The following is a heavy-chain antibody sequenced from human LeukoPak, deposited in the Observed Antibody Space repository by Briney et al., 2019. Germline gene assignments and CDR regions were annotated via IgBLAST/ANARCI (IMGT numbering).Heavy chain of an antibody. V-gene: IGHV1-69*13. CDR1: GGTFSSYA. CDR2: IIPIFGTA. J-gene: IGHJ4*02. CDR3: ARSEPPDPFDY. Sequence: ASVKVSCKASGGTFSSYAISWVRQAPGQGLEWMGGIIPIFGTANYAQKFQGRVTITADESTSTAYMELSSLRSEDTAVYYCARSEPPDPFDYWGQGTLVAVSS. D-gene: IGHD1-14*01.